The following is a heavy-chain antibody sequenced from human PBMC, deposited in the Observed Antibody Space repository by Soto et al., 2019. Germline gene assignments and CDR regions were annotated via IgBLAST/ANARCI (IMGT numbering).Heavy chain of an antibody. CDR3: ARAGRAYV. J-gene: IGHJ6*02. Sequence: EVQLVESGGGLVQPGGSLRLSCAASGFTFSNFAMHWLRQAPGKGLECVSVISANGDTTYYANSVKDRFTISRDDSKNTLYLQMGSLRADDMAVYYCARAGRAYVWGQGTTVVVSS. CDR2: ISANGDTT. V-gene: IGHV3-64*01. CDR1: GFTFSNFA.